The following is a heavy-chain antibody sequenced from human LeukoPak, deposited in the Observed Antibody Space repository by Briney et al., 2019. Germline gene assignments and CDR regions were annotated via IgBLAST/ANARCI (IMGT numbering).Heavy chain of an antibody. CDR2: VYYSGST. Sequence: SETLSLTCTVSGGSISSDTYYWGWTRQPPGKGVEWIGSVYYSGSTYYNPSLKSRVTISVDTSKNQLSLKVTSVTAADTAVYYCARHPRDGATTYFDYWGQGTLVTVSS. V-gene: IGHV4-39*01. CDR1: GGSISSDTYY. J-gene: IGHJ4*02. CDR3: ARHPRDGATTYFDY. D-gene: IGHD5-24*01.